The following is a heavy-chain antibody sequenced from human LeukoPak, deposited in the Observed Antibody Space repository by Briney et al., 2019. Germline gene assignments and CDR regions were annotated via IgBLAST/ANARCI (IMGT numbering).Heavy chain of an antibody. Sequence: GESLKISCKGSGYSFPNYWIGGVRQMPGKGLEWVGIIFPGDSDTRYSPSFHGQVTISADKSISTAYLQWSSLKASDTAMYYCARTVADQAPDALDIWGQGTMVTVSS. D-gene: IGHD6-19*01. CDR2: IFPGDSDT. J-gene: IGHJ3*02. CDR3: ARTVADQAPDALDI. V-gene: IGHV5-51*01. CDR1: GYSFPNYW.